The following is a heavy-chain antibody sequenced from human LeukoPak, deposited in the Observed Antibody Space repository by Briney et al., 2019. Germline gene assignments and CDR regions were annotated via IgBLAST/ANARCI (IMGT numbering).Heavy chain of an antibody. CDR3: ASEPKLRRPYYYYYMDV. CDR1: GYTFTVYY. CDR2: INPNSGGT. D-gene: IGHD5-24*01. J-gene: IGHJ6*03. Sequence: ASVKVSCKASGYTFTVYYMHWVRQAPGQGLEWMGWINPNSGGTNYAQKFQGRVTMTRDTSISTAYMELSRLRSDDTAVYYCASEPKLRRPYYYYYMDVWGKGTTVTVSS. V-gene: IGHV1-2*02.